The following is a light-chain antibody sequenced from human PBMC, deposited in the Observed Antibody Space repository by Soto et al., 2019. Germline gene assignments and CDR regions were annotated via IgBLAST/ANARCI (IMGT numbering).Light chain of an antibody. Sequence: EIVLTQSPGTLSLSPGERVTLSCRASQSVGNNYLGWYQQKPGQAPRLLIFNVSRRPTGISDRFSGSGSGTDFTLTISRLEPEDFAMYYCHQYANSPQTFGQGTRLEIK. CDR3: HQYANSPQT. CDR1: QSVGNNY. V-gene: IGKV3-20*01. CDR2: NVS. J-gene: IGKJ5*01.